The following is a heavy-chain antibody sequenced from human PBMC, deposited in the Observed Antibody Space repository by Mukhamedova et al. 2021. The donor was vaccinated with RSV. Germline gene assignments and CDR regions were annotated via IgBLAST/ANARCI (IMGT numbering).Heavy chain of an antibody. V-gene: IGHV3-48*03. CDR3: ARDPLGP. CDR2: ICSSGSTI. J-gene: IGHJ5*02. Sequence: GKGLEWVSYICSSGSTIYYADSVKGRFTISRDNAKNSLYLQMNSLRAEDTAVYYCARDPLGPWGQGTLVTVSS.